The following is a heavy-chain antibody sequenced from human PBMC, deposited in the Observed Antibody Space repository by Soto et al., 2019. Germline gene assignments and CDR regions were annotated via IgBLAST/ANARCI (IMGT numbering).Heavy chain of an antibody. Sequence: GGSLRLSCAASGFTFSSYGMHWVRQAPGKGLEYVSAISSNGGSTYYADSVKGRFTISRDNSKNTLYLQMSSLRAEDTAVYYCVKALIVDETFDHWGQGTLVTVSS. J-gene: IGHJ4*02. CDR3: VKALIVDETFDH. D-gene: IGHD3-22*01. V-gene: IGHV3-64D*06. CDR1: GFTFSSYG. CDR2: ISSNGGST.